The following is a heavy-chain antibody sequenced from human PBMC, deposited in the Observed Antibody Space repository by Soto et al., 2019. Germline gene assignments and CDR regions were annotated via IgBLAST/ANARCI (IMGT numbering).Heavy chain of an antibody. V-gene: IGHV3-30*18. Sequence: QVQLVEPGGGAVQPGRSLRLSCAASGFTFDSHGMHWVRQAPGKGLEWVAVISSDGNNKYYADSVKGRFTISRDNFNNILYLQMSSLRAEDTAVYYCAKDLLPNTVTTCGSWGQGTLVTVSS. CDR1: GFTFDSHG. CDR2: ISSDGNNK. J-gene: IGHJ5*02. D-gene: IGHD4-17*01. CDR3: AKDLLPNTVTTCGS.